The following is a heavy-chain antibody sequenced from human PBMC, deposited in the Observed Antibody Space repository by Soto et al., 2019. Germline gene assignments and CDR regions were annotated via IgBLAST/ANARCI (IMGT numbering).Heavy chain of an antibody. J-gene: IGHJ2*01. Sequence: PGGSLRLSCAASGFTFSSYAMSWVRQAPGKGLEWVSAISGSGGSTYYADSVKGRFTISRDNSKNTLYLQMNSLRAEATAVYYCAKSGSPAWYFELWGRGTLVTVSS. CDR3: AKSGSPAWYFEL. CDR1: GFTFSSYA. V-gene: IGHV3-23*01. D-gene: IGHD3-22*01. CDR2: ISGSGGST.